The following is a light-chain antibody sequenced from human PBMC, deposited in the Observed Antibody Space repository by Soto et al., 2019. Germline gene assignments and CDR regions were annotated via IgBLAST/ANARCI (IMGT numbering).Light chain of an antibody. J-gene: IGKJ1*01. Sequence: DIQMTQSPSTLSAFLGDRVTITCRASQSISSWLAWYQQKPGKAPKLLIYKASILESGVPSRFSGSGSGTEFTLTISSLQPDDFATYYCQQYSNYSRTFGQGTKVDIK. CDR1: QSISSW. CDR3: QQYSNYSRT. V-gene: IGKV1-5*03. CDR2: KAS.